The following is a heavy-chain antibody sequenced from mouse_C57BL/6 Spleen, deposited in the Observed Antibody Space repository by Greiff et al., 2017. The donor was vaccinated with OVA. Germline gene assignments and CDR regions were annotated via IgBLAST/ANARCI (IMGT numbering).Heavy chain of an antibody. D-gene: IGHD4-1*01. CDR1: GFTFSSYA. V-gene: IGHV5-4*01. J-gene: IGHJ2*01. CDR2: ISDGGSYT. CDR3: AREEVGLLDY. Sequence: EVQGVESGGGLVKPGGSLKLSCAASGFTFSSYAMSWVRQTPEKRLEWVATISDGGSYTYYPDNVKGRFTISRDNAKNNLYLQMSHLKSEDTAMYYCAREEVGLLDYWGQGTTLTVSS.